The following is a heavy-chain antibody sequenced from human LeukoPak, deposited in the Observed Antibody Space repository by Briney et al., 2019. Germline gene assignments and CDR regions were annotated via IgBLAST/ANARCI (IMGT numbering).Heavy chain of an antibody. CDR3: AGGHLLFDP. Sequence: ASVKVSCKASGYTFTSYDISLVRQATGQGLEWMGWMNPNSGNTGYAQKFQGRVTITRNTSISTAYMELSSLRSEDTAVYYCAGGHLLFDPWGQGTLVTVSS. V-gene: IGHV1-8*03. CDR2: MNPNSGNT. J-gene: IGHJ5*02. CDR1: GYTFTSYD.